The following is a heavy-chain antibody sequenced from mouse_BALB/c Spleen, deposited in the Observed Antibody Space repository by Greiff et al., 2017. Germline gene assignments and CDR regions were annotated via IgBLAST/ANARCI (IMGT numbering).Heavy chain of an antibody. Sequence: EVQGVESGGGLVKPGGSLKLSCAASGFTFSDYYMYWVRQTPEKRLEWVATISDGGSYTYYPDSVTGRFTISRDNAKNNLYLQMSSLKTEDTAMYYCARGDTTDAMDYWGQGTSVTVSS. CDR1: GFTFSDYY. D-gene: IGHD1-1*01. J-gene: IGHJ4*01. CDR2: ISDGGSYT. V-gene: IGHV5-4*02. CDR3: ARGDTTDAMDY.